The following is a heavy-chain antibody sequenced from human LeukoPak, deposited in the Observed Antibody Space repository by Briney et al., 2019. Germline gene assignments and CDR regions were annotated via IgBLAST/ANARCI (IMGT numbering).Heavy chain of an antibody. CDR2: ISSSSSYI. Sequence: PGGSLRLSCAASGFTFSSYSMNWVRLAPGKGLEWVSSISSSSSYIYYADSVKGRFTISRDNAKNSLYLQMNSLRAEDTAVYYCAREKLVVPAATYWYFDLWGRGTLVTVSS. V-gene: IGHV3-21*01. CDR1: GFTFSSYS. J-gene: IGHJ2*01. D-gene: IGHD2-2*01. CDR3: AREKLVVPAATYWYFDL.